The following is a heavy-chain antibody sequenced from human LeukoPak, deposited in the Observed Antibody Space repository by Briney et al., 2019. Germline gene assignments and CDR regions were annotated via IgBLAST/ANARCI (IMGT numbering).Heavy chain of an antibody. Sequence: ASVKVSCKASGGTFSSYAISWARQAPGQGLEWMGGIIPIFGTANYAQKFQGRVTITADESTSTAYMELSSLRSEDTAVYYCARDGAPGGSYYVGDDAFDIWGQGTMVTVSS. D-gene: IGHD1-26*01. CDR1: GGTFSSYA. CDR3: ARDGAPGGSYYVGDDAFDI. CDR2: IIPIFGTA. J-gene: IGHJ3*02. V-gene: IGHV1-69*01.